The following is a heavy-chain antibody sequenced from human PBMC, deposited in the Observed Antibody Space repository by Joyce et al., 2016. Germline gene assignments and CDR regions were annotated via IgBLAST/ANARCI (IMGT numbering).Heavy chain of an antibody. V-gene: IGHV3-53*01. J-gene: IGHJ2*01. CDR3: AREDSSGWDNWYFDL. CDR2: IHCGGAT. CDR1: GVTVGSNY. D-gene: IGHD6-19*01. Sequence: EVQLVESGGDLIQPGGSLRLSCAASGVTVGSNYLSWVRRAPGRGLELVSVIHCGGATNYADSGKGRFTISRDILKNTVDLQMKSLRVEDTAVYYCAREDSSGWDNWYFDLWGRGTLVTVSP.